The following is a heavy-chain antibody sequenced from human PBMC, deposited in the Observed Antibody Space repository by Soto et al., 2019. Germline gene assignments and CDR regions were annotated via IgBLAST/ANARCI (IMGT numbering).Heavy chain of an antibody. D-gene: IGHD2-15*01. CDR2: IGVGGGNK. Sequence: SVKVSCKTSGVTFTSSAVQWVRQSREQPLEWIGWIGVGGGNKNYAQKLQGRITITRDMSTSTAYMELRSLTSEDTAGYYCASELYVGGRCCSFDIWGQGTLVTVSS. CDR1: GVTFTSSA. V-gene: IGHV1-58*01. J-gene: IGHJ3*02. CDR3: ASELYVGGRCCSFDI.